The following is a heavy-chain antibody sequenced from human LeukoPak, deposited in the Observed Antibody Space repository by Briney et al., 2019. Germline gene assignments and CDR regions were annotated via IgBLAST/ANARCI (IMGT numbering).Heavy chain of an antibody. Sequence: PSETLSLTCAVSGYSISSGYYWGWIRQPPGKGLEWIGRIYTSGSTNYNPSLKSRVTISVDTSKNQFSLKLSSVTAADTAVYYCARAGYSSSSTGLSWGQGTLVTVSS. D-gene: IGHD6-13*01. CDR2: IYTSGST. CDR1: GYSISSGYY. V-gene: IGHV4-38-2*01. J-gene: IGHJ5*02. CDR3: ARAGYSSSSTGLS.